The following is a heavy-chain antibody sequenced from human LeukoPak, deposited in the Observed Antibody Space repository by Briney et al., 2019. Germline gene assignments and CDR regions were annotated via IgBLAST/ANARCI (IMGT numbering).Heavy chain of an antibody. J-gene: IGHJ5*02. Sequence: SVKVSCKASGGTFSSYAISWVRQAPGQGLEWMGRIIPILGIANYAQKFQGGVTITADKSTSTAYMELSSLRSEDTAVYYCARVAVQLERQRRVYNWFDPWGQGTLVTVSS. CDR3: ARVAVQLERQRRVYNWFDP. CDR2: IIPILGIA. CDR1: GGTFSSYA. D-gene: IGHD1-1*01. V-gene: IGHV1-69*04.